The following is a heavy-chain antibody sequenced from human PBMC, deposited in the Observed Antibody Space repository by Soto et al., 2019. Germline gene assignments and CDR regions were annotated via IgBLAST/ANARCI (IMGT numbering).Heavy chain of an antibody. V-gene: IGHV1-69*08. J-gene: IGHJ4*02. D-gene: IGHD6-6*01. CDR1: GGTFSSYT. CDR3: ARDRRPEPFDY. CDR2: IIPILGIA. Sequence: QVQLVQSGAEVKKPGSSVKVSCKASGGTFSSYTISWVRQAPGQGLEWMGRIIPILGIANYAQKFQGRVTITADKSTSTAYMELSSLSSEDTAAYYCARDRRPEPFDYWGQGTLVTVSS.